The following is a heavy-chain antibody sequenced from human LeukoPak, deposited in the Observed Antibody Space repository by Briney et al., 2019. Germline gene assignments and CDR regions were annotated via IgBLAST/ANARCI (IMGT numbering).Heavy chain of an antibody. CDR2: ISYDGSNK. J-gene: IGHJ6*03. D-gene: IGHD1-26*01. V-gene: IGHV3-30*04. CDR3: ARVGPSGSSNYYYYYYMDV. CDR1: GFTFSSYA. Sequence: GGSLRLSCAASGFTFSSYAMHWVRQAPGKGLEWVAVISYDGSNKYYADSVKGRFTISRDNSKNTLYLQMNSLRAEDTAVYYCARVGPSGSSNYYYYYYMDVWGKGTTVTVSS.